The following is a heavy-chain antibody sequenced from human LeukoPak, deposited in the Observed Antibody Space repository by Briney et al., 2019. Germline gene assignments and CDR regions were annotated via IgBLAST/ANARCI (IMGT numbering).Heavy chain of an antibody. D-gene: IGHD4-11*01. CDR2: IYTSGST. CDR1: GGSISSYY. CDR3: ARSTTTGSWDYFDY. Sequence: PSETLSLTCTVSGGSISSYYWSWIRQPAGKGLEWIGRIYTSGSTNYNPSLKSRVTMSVDTSKNQFSLKLSSVTAADTAVYYCARSTTTGSWDYFDYWGQGTLVTVSS. J-gene: IGHJ4*02. V-gene: IGHV4-4*07.